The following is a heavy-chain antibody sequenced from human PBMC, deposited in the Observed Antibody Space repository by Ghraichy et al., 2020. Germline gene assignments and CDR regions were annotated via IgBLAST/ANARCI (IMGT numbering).Heavy chain of an antibody. CDR1: GGSISSYY. CDR3: ARDSDFWSGTFLGNYYYMDV. Sequence: SETLSLTCTVSGGSISSYYWSWIRQPAGKGLEWIGRIYTSGSTNYNPSLKSRVTMSVDTSKNQFSLKLSSVTAADTAVYYCARDSDFWSGTFLGNYYYMDVWGKGTTVTVSS. CDR2: IYTSGST. V-gene: IGHV4-4*07. J-gene: IGHJ6*03. D-gene: IGHD3-3*01.